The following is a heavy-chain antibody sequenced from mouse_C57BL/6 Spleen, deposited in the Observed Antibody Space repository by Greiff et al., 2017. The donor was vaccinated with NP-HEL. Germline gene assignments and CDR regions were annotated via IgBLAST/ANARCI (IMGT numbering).Heavy chain of an antibody. D-gene: IGHD1-1*02. Sequence: EVKLQESGPELVKPGASVKIPCKASGYTFTDYNMDWVKQSHGKSLEWIGDINPNNGGTIYNQKFKGKATLTVDKSSSTAYMELRSLTSEDTAVYYCARLGGRGYFDYWGQGTTLTVSS. CDR2: INPNNGGT. CDR1: GYTFTDYN. V-gene: IGHV1-18*01. J-gene: IGHJ2*01. CDR3: ARLGGRGYFDY.